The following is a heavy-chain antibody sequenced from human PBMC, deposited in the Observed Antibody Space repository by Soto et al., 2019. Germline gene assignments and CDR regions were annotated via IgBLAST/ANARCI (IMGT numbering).Heavy chain of an antibody. CDR3: ARSAPPIDY. V-gene: IGHV1-3*01. Sequence: ASVTVCCKASGYSVTSYAMHWVRQAPGQRLEWMGWINAGNGNTKYSQKFQGRVTITRDTSASTAYMELSSLRSEDTAVYYCARSAPPIDYWGQGILVPVSS. J-gene: IGHJ4*02. CDR2: INAGNGNT. CDR1: GYSVTSYA.